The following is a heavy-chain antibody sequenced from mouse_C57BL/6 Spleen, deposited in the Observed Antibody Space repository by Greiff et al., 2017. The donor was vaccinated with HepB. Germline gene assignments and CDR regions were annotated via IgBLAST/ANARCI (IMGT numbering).Heavy chain of an antibody. D-gene: IGHD1-1*01. Sequence: VQLKESGPGLAKPSQTLSLTCSVTGYSITSDYWNWIRKFPGNKLEYMGYISYSGSTYYNPSLKSRISITRDTSKNQYYLQLNSVTTEDTATYYCARSRGSSYGGWYFDVWGTGTTVTVSS. CDR2: ISYSGST. J-gene: IGHJ1*03. CDR3: ARSRGSSYGGWYFDV. V-gene: IGHV3-8*01. CDR1: GYSITSDY.